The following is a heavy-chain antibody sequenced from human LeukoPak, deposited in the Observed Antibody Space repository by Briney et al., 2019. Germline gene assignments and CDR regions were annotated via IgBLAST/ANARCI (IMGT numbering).Heavy chain of an antibody. D-gene: IGHD6-13*01. Sequence: ASVKVSCKASGYTFTGYYMHWVRQAPGQGLEWMGWINPNSGGTNYAQKFQGRVTMTRDTSISTAYMELSRLRSDDTAVYYCASSIAAAGTPYYYFDYWGQGTLVTVSS. CDR1: GYTFTGYY. V-gene: IGHV1-2*02. J-gene: IGHJ4*02. CDR2: INPNSGGT. CDR3: ASSIAAAGTPYYYFDY.